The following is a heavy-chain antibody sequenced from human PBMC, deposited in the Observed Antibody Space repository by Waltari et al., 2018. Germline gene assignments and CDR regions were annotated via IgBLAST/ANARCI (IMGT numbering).Heavy chain of an antibody. D-gene: IGHD5-12*01. Sequence: QLQLQESGPGLVKPSETLSLTCTVSGGSIRSSSYYWGWIRQPPGKGLEWIGSIYYSGSTYYNPSLKSRVTISVDTSKNQFSLKLSSVTAADTAVYYCATVGGYSGYEPFDYWGQGTLVTVSS. CDR2: IYYSGST. J-gene: IGHJ4*02. V-gene: IGHV4-39*07. CDR1: GGSIRSSSYY. CDR3: ATVGGYSGYEPFDY.